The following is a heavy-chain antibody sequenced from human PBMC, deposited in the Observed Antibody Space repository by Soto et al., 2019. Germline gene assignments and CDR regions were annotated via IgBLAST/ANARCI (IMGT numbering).Heavy chain of an antibody. CDR2: IIPIFGTA. J-gene: IGHJ4*02. Sequence: SVKVSCKASGGTFSSYAISWVRQAPGQGLEWMGGIIPIFGTANYAQKFQGRVTITADESTSTAYMELSSLRSEDTAVYYCARSLWFGELFGNYYFDYWGQGTLVTVS. D-gene: IGHD3-10*01. CDR1: GGTFSSYA. CDR3: ARSLWFGELFGNYYFDY. V-gene: IGHV1-69*13.